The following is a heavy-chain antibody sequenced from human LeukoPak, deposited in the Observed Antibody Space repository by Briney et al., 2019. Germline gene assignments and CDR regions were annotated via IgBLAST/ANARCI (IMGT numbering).Heavy chain of an antibody. J-gene: IGHJ4*02. Sequence: GGSLRLSCAASGLNFATSGMHWVRQAPGKGLEWVAVISYDGKNMYYADSVRGRFTVSRDNSMNTLYLQMNSLRTEDTAVYYAKNGYSSGWYMYYFDYWGQGTLVAASS. CDR2: ISYDGKNM. CDR3: KNGYSSGWYMYYFDY. V-gene: IGHV3-30*18. D-gene: IGHD6-19*01. CDR1: GLNFATSG.